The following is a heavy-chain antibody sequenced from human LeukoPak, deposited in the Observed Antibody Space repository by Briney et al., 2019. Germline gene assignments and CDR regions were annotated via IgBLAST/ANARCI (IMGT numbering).Heavy chain of an antibody. CDR1: GGSFSGYY. CDR2: INHSGST. J-gene: IGHJ6*03. Sequence: PSETLSLTCAVYGGSFSGYYWSWIRQPPGKGLEWIGEINHSGSTNYNPSLKSRVTISVDTSKNQFSLKLSSVTAADTAVYYCATLAVRRYNYYYYYMDVWGKGTTVTVPS. V-gene: IGHV4-34*01. D-gene: IGHD6-6*01. CDR3: ATLAVRRYNYYYYYMDV.